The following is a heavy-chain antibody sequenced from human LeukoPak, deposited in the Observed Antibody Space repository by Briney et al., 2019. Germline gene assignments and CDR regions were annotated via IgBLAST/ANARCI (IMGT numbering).Heavy chain of an antibody. CDR1: GGSISSGNYY. Sequence: SETLSLTCTVSGGSISSGNYYWSWIRKPAGKGLEWIGRIYTSGSTNYNPSLKSRVTISVDTSKNQFSLTMTSVTASDTAVYYCARTRLGVSLPSVLGGGWFDPWGQGTLVTVSS. D-gene: IGHD2-8*01. V-gene: IGHV4-61*02. J-gene: IGHJ5*02. CDR2: IYTSGST. CDR3: ARTRLGVSLPSVLGGGWFDP.